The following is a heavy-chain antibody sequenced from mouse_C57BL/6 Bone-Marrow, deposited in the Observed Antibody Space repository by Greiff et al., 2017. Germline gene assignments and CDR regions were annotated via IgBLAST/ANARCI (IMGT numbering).Heavy chain of an antibody. D-gene: IGHD1-1*01. CDR3: ARPPNYYGSSYEFAY. CDR1: GFTFSSYG. CDR2: ISSGGSYT. V-gene: IGHV5-6*01. Sequence: EVKVVESGGDLVKPGGSLKLSCAASGFTFSSYGMSWVRQTPDKRLEWVATISSGGSYTYYPDSVKGRFTISRDNAKNTLYLQMSSLKSEDTAMYYCARPPNYYGSSYEFAYWGQGTLVTVSA. J-gene: IGHJ3*01.